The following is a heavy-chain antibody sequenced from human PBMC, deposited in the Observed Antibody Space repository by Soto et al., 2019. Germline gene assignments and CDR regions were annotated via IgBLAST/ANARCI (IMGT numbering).Heavy chain of an antibody. CDR3: AREYCSGGSCYSSAFDI. CDR2: IITIFGTA. V-gene: IGHV1-69*12. D-gene: IGHD2-15*01. J-gene: IGHJ3*02. Sequence: QVQLVQSGAEVKKPGSSVKVSCKASGGTFSSYAISWVRQAPGQGLEWMGGIITIFGTANYAQKFQGRVTITADESTSTDYMELSSLRSEDTAVYYCAREYCSGGSCYSSAFDIWGQGTMVTVSS. CDR1: GGTFSSYA.